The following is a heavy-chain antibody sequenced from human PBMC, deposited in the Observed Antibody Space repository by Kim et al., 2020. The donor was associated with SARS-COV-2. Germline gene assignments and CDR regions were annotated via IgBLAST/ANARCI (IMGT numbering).Heavy chain of an antibody. CDR2: ISYDGNNK. D-gene: IGHD3-22*01. Sequence: GGSLRLSCAASGFTFSSYGMHWVRQAPGKGLEWVAVISYDGNNKYYADSVKGRFTISRDNSKNTLYLQMNSLRTEDTAVYYCATDESPWGVVVIGLDYWVQGTLVTVSS. J-gene: IGHJ4*02. V-gene: IGHV3-30*03. CDR1: GFTFSSYG. CDR3: ATDESPWGVVVIGLDY.